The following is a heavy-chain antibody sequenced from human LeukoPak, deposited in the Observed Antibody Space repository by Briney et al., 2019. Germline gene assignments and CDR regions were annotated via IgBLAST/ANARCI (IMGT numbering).Heavy chain of an antibody. CDR2: ISSSGSTI. CDR3: ARKAWGSYLRYFDY. Sequence: GGSLRLSCAASGFTFSSYEMNWVRQAPGKGLEWVSYISSSGSTIYYADSVKGRFTISRDNAKNSLYLQMNSLRAEDTGVYYCARKAWGSYLRYFDYWGQGTLVTVSS. CDR1: GFTFSSYE. V-gene: IGHV3-48*03. J-gene: IGHJ4*02. D-gene: IGHD1-26*01.